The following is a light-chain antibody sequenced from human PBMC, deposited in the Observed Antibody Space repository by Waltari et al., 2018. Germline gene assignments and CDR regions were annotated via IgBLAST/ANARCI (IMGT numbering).Light chain of an antibody. V-gene: IGKV3-11*01. Sequence: EIVLTQSPATLSLSPGERATLSCRASQSVNSYLAWYQQKPGQAPRLLIYDASNRATGIPARFSGSGSGTDFTLTIILLEPEDFAVYYCQQRSNWPTFGGGTKVEIK. J-gene: IGKJ4*01. CDR1: QSVNSY. CDR2: DAS. CDR3: QQRSNWPT.